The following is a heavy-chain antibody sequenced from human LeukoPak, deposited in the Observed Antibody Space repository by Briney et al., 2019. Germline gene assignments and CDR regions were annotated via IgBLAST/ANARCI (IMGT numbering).Heavy chain of an antibody. CDR3: AREYPLRYDSSTLFFDY. CDR2: IYYSGST. D-gene: IGHD3-22*01. J-gene: IGHJ4*02. Sequence: SETLSLTCTVSGGSISSYYWSWIRQPPGKGLEWTGYIYYSGSTNYNPSLKSRVTISVDTSKNQFSLKLSSVTAADTAVYYCAREYPLRYDSSTLFFDYWGQGTLVTVSS. CDR1: GGSISSYY. V-gene: IGHV4-59*01.